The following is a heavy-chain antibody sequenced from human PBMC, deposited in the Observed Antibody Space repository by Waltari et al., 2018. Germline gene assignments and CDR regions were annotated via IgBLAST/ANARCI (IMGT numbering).Heavy chain of an antibody. CDR2: LNEDGSSK. Sequence: EVQLVESGGGLVRPGGSLRLSCAASGFTFSTYWLTWFRQAPGKGLEWGGSLNEDGSSKYYLDSVKGRFTISRDNARNSLYLQMNGRGAEDTAVYYCSRDRIWFRETQDYWGQGTLVTVSA. D-gene: IGHD3-10*01. CDR1: GFTFSTYW. V-gene: IGHV3-7*01. CDR3: SRDRIWFRETQDY. J-gene: IGHJ4*02.